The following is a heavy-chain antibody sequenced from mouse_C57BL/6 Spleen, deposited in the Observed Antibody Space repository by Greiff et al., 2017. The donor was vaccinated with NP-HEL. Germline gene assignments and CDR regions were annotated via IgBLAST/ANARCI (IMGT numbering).Heavy chain of an antibody. Sequence: DVMLVESGGDLVKPGGSLKLSCAASGFTFSSYGMSWVRQTPDKRLEWVATISSGGSYTYYPDSVKGRFTISRDNAKNTLYLQMSSLKSEDTAMYYCARPPIYYDYAWFAYWGQGTLVTVSA. V-gene: IGHV5-6*02. J-gene: IGHJ3*01. CDR1: GFTFSSYG. CDR3: ARPPIYYDYAWFAY. D-gene: IGHD2-4*01. CDR2: ISSGGSYT.